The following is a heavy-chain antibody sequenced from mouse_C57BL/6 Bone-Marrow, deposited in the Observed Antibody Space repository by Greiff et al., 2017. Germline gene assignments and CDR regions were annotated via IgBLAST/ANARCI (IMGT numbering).Heavy chain of an antibody. CDR2: IDPSDSYT. J-gene: IGHJ2*01. CDR3: AREAGSSTIDY. CDR1: GYTFTSYW. V-gene: IGHV1-59*01. Sequence: QVQLQQPGAELVRPGTSVKLSCKASGYTFTSYWMHWVKQRPGQGLEWIGVIDPSDSYTNYNQKFKGKATLTVDPSSSTAYMQLSSLTSEDSAVYYCAREAGSSTIDYWGQGTTLTVSS. D-gene: IGHD1-1*01.